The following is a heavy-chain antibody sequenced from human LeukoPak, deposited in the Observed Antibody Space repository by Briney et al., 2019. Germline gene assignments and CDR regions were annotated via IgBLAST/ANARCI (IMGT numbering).Heavy chain of an antibody. CDR2: ITTDGAHI. J-gene: IGHJ4*02. CDR1: GFTFSSFA. D-gene: IGHD3-10*01. Sequence: GGSLRLSCAASGFTFSSFAMSWVRQAPGKGLEWVSAITTDGAHIYYADSVKGRFTISRDNSRNTLYLQMSSLRSEDTAVYYCARGGPYYYGSGSDYWGQGTLVTVSS. CDR3: ARGGPYYYGSGSDY. V-gene: IGHV3-23*01.